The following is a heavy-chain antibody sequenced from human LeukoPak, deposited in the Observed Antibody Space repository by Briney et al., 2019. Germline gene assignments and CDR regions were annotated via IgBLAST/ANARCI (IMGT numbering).Heavy chain of an antibody. CDR1: GGTFSSYA. D-gene: IGHD2-2*01. V-gene: IGHV1-69*13. CDR3: ARGRLGYCSSTSCSNYKDV. CDR2: IIPIFGTA. J-gene: IGHJ6*03. Sequence: GASVKVSCKASGGTFSSYAISWVRQAPGQGLEWMGGIIPIFGTANYAQKFQGRVTITADESTSTAYMELSSLRSEDTAVYYCARGRLGYCSSTSCSNYKDVWGKGTTVTVSS.